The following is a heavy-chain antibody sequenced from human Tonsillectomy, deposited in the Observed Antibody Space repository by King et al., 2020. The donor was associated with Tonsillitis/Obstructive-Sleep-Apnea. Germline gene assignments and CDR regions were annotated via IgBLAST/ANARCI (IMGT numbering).Heavy chain of an antibody. D-gene: IGHD3-16*01. J-gene: IGHJ4*02. CDR3: SKHAPDRGIIVWDY. CDR2: IYYSGST. Sequence: VQLQESGPGLVKPSETLSLTCTVSGGSISGYYWSWIRQPPGKRLEWIGYIYYSGSTNYNPSLKSRVTISVDTSKNQFSLKLNSVTAAETAGYYCSKHAPDRGIIVWDYWGQGILVTVSS. CDR1: GGSISGYY. V-gene: IGHV4-59*08.